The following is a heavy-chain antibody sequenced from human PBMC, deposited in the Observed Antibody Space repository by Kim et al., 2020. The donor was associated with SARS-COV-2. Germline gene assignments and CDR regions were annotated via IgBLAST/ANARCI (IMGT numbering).Heavy chain of an antibody. CDR2: ISPNGGQT. J-gene: IGHJ4*02. V-gene: IGHV3-23*01. D-gene: IGHD1-26*01. CDR3: AKGSLFDW. Sequence: GGSLRLSCAASGFSFSTFEMSWGRQAPGKGLEWVSTISPNGGQTHYADSGKGRFTISRDNSQNTLYLQMNSLRVEDTAAYFCAKGSLFDWWGQGTLVTVSS. CDR1: GFSFSTFE.